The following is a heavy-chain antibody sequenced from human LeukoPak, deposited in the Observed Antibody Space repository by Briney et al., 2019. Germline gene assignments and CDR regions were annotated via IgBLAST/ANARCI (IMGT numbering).Heavy chain of an antibody. CDR2: IYYSGST. D-gene: IGHD4-17*01. CDR1: GGSISSYY. J-gene: IGHJ4*02. Sequence: SETLSLTCTVSGGSISSYYWSWSRQPPGKVLEWIGYIYYSGSTNYNPSLKSRVTISVDTSKNQFSLKLSSVTAADTAVYYCARTSTVNGEPYDYWGQGTLVTVSS. CDR3: ARTSTVNGEPYDY. V-gene: IGHV4-59*01.